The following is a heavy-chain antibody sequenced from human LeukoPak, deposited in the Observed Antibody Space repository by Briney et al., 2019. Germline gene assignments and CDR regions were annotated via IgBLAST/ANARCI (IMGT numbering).Heavy chain of an antibody. D-gene: IGHD3-22*01. Sequence: PSETLSLTCIVSGYSISSAYYWGWIRQPPGKGLEWIGSIYHSGSTYYNPSLKSRVTISVDTSKNQFSLKLSSVTAADTAVYYCARGPRYYYDSSGYYELDYWGQGTLVTVSS. CDR3: ARGPRYYYDSSGYYELDY. V-gene: IGHV4-38-2*02. CDR1: GYSISSAYY. J-gene: IGHJ4*02. CDR2: IYHSGST.